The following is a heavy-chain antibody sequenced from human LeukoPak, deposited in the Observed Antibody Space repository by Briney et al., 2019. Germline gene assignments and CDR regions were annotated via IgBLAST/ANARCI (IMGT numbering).Heavy chain of an antibody. Sequence: ASVKVSCKASGGTFSSYAISWVRQAPGQGLEWMGRIIPILGIANYAQKFQGRVTITADKSTSTAYMELSSLRSEDTAVYYCARAHRDGYSIYYYYGMDVWGQGTTVTVSS. CDR1: GGTFSSYA. J-gene: IGHJ6*02. CDR3: ARAHRDGYSIYYYYGMDV. CDR2: IIPILGIA. D-gene: IGHD5-24*01. V-gene: IGHV1-69*04.